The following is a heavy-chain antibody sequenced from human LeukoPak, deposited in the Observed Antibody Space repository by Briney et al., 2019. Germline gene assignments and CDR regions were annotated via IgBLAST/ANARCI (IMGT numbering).Heavy chain of an antibody. Sequence: GGSLRLSCAASGFTFSSYWMSRVRQAPGKGLEWVANIKQDGSEKYYVDSVKGRFTISRDNAKNSLYLQMNSLRAEDTALYYCARGAVAGPYYYYYMDVWGKGTTVTVSS. D-gene: IGHD6-19*01. J-gene: IGHJ6*03. V-gene: IGHV3-7*03. CDR1: GFTFSSYW. CDR3: ARGAVAGPYYYYYMDV. CDR2: IKQDGSEK.